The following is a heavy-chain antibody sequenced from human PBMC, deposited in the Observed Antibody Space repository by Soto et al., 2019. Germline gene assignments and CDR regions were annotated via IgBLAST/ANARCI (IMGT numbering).Heavy chain of an antibody. CDR1: GGTFSTNT. CDR2: IMPIFGSA. J-gene: IGHJ6*01. Sequence: QVQLVQSGAEVKKPGSSVKVSCKASGGTFSTNTISWVRQAPGQGLEWMGGIMPIFGSANYAQKFQGRVTITADEYTLTVYIELSRLRSEDTXXXXXXXXFDSDTSGYYY. D-gene: IGHD3-22*01. CDR3: XXXFDSDTSGYYY. V-gene: IGHV1-69*01.